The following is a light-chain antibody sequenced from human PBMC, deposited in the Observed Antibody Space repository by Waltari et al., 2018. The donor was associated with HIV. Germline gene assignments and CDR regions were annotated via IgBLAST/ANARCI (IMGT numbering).Light chain of an antibody. CDR1: QSISGW. CDR3: QQYNSYPYT. J-gene: IGKJ2*01. CDR2: KAS. Sequence: DIQMTQSPSTLSASIGDRVTITCRAGQSISGWLAWYQQKPGKAPKLLIYKASSLQSGVPSRFSGSESGTEFTLAINSLQPDDFATYYCQQYNSYPYTFGQGTKLEIK. V-gene: IGKV1-5*03.